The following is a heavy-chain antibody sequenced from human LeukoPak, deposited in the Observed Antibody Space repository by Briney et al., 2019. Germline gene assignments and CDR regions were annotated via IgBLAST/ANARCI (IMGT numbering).Heavy chain of an antibody. V-gene: IGHV1-46*01. CDR2: INHSEGST. CDR1: GYTFTSYY. Sequence: ASVKVSCKASGYTFTSYYMHWVRQAPAQGLEWMGIINHSEGSTSYGQKFQGRVTMTRDTSTSTVYMELSSLRSEDTAVHYCAAHTSTSDAFDIWGQGAMVTVSS. D-gene: IGHD2-2*01. CDR3: AAHTSTSDAFDI. J-gene: IGHJ3*02.